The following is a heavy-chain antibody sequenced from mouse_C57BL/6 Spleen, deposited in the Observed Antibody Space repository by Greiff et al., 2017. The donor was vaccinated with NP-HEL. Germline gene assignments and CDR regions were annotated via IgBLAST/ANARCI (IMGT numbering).Heavy chain of an antibody. CDR3: ARRHYYGSSYWYFDV. CDR1: GYTFTSYW. J-gene: IGHJ1*03. D-gene: IGHD1-1*01. V-gene: IGHV1-50*01. Sequence: VQLQQPGAELVKPGASVKLSCKASGYTFTSYWMQWVKQRPGQGLEWIGEIDPSDSYINYNQKFKGKATLTVDTSSSTAYMQLSSLTSEDSAVYYCARRHYYGSSYWYFDVWGTGTTVTVSS. CDR2: IDPSDSYI.